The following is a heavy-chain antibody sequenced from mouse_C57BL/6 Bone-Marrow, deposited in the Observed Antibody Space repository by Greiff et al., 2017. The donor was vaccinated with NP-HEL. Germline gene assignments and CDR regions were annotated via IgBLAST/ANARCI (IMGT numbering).Heavy chain of an antibody. CDR2: IDPSDSYT. V-gene: IGHV1-59*01. CDR1: GYTFTSYW. CDR3: ARRSYGNFVFAY. Sequence: QVQLQQPGAELVRPGTSVKLSCKASGYTFTSYWMHWVKQRPGQGLEWIGVIDPSDSYTNYNQKFKGKATLTVDTSSSTAYMQLRSLTYEDSAVYECARRSYGNFVFAYWGQGTLVTVSA. D-gene: IGHD2-1*01. J-gene: IGHJ3*01.